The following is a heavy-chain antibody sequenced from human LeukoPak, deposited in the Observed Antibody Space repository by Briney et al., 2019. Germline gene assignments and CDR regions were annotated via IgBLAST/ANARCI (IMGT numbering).Heavy chain of an antibody. Sequence: SETLSLTCAVYGGSFSGYYWSWIRQPPGKGLEWIGEINHSGSTNYNPSLKSRVTISVDTSKNQFSLKLSSVTAADTAVYYCAGTGSHYYDSSGYYIFDYWGQGTLVTVSS. CDR2: INHSGST. D-gene: IGHD3-22*01. V-gene: IGHV4-34*01. CDR3: AGTGSHYYDSSGYYIFDY. J-gene: IGHJ4*02. CDR1: GGSFSGYY.